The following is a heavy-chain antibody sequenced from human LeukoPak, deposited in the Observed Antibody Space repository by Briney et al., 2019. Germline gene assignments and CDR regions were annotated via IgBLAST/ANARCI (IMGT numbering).Heavy chain of an antibody. D-gene: IGHD3-10*01. CDR1: GFTFSSHA. CDR3: ARVLTMVRGVIDY. CDR2: ISGSGGST. Sequence: GGSLRLSCAASGFTFSSHAMSWVRQAPGKGLEWVSAISGSGGSTYSADSVKGRFTISRDNSKNTLYLQMNSLRADDTAVYYCARVLTMVRGVIDYWGQGTLVTVSS. V-gene: IGHV3-23*01. J-gene: IGHJ4*02.